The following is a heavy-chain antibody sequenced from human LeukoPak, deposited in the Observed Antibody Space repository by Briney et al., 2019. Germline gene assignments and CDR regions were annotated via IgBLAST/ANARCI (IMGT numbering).Heavy chain of an antibody. CDR1: GFTFSDYA. CDR2: ISYDGSNK. CDR3: AREGDDILTGSDFPRPNTYYGMDV. J-gene: IGHJ6*02. D-gene: IGHD3-9*01. Sequence: GGSLRLSCAASGFTFSDYAMHWVRQAPGKGLDWVAVISYDGSNKYYADSVKGRFTISRDNSKNTLYLQMNSLRAEDTAVYYCAREGDDILTGSDFPRPNTYYGMDVWGQGTTVTVSS. V-gene: IGHV3-30*03.